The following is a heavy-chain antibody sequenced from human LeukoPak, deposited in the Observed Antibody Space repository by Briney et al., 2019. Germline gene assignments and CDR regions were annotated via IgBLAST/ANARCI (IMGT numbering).Heavy chain of an antibody. D-gene: IGHD4-23*01. Sequence: PSETLSLTCAVYGGSFSGYYWSWIRQPPGKGLEWIGEINHSGSTNYNPSLKSRVTISVDTSKNQFSLKLSSVTAADTAVYYCARDRTTVAFDYWGQGTLVTVSS. CDR3: ARDRTTVAFDY. CDR1: GGSFSGYY. V-gene: IGHV4-34*01. CDR2: INHSGST. J-gene: IGHJ4*02.